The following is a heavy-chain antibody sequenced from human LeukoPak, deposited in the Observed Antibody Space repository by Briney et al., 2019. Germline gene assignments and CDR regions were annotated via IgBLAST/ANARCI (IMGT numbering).Heavy chain of an antibody. V-gene: IGHV1-69*01. Sequence: ASVKVSCKASGGTFSSYAISWVRQAPGQGLEWMGGIIPIFGTANYAQKFQGRVTITADESTSTAYMELSSLRSEDTAVYYCARALIVVVPAAPLEYYYYGMDVWGKGTTVIVSS. CDR3: ARALIVVVPAAPLEYYYYGMDV. J-gene: IGHJ6*04. CDR2: IIPIFGTA. D-gene: IGHD2-2*01. CDR1: GGTFSSYA.